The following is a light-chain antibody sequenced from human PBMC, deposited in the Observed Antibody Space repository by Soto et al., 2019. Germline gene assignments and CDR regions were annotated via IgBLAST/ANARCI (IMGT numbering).Light chain of an antibody. Sequence: QSALTQPASVPGSPGQSISISCTGTSSDIGGYSYVCWYQQHPGRAPKLMIYDVSNRPSEVSDRFSASKSGNTASLTIAGLQAEDEADYYCASYTSVNTRVFGTGTKVTVL. CDR2: DVS. J-gene: IGLJ1*01. CDR1: SSDIGGYSY. V-gene: IGLV2-14*01. CDR3: ASYTSVNTRV.